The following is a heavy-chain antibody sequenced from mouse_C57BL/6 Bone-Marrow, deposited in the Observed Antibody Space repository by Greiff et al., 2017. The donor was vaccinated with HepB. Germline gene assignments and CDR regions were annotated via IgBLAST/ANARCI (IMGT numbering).Heavy chain of an antibody. V-gene: IGHV7-1*01. CDR2: SRNKANDYTT. CDR3: ARDASKGAWYFDV. Sequence: EVKLVDSGGGLVQSGRSLRLSCATSGFTFSDFYMEWVRQAPGKGLEWIAASRNKANDYTTEYSASVKGRFIVSRDTSQSILYLQLNALRAEDTAIYYCARDASKGAWYFDVWGTGTTVTVSS. CDR1: GFTFSDFY. J-gene: IGHJ1*03.